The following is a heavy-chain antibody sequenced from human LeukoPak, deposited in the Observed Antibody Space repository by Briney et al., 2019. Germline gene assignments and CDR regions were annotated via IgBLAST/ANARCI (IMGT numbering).Heavy chain of an antibody. J-gene: IGHJ5*02. CDR1: GYSFTRNW. CDR3: ARQEYCSGGSCYTWFDP. CDR2: IYPGDSDT. D-gene: IGHD2-15*01. V-gene: IGHV5-51*01. Sequence: GESLKISCKASGYSFTRNWIGWVRQMPGKGLEWMGIIYPGDSDTKYSPSFQGHVTISADKSISTAYLQWSSLKASDTAMYYCARQEYCSGGSCYTWFDPWGQGTLVIVSS.